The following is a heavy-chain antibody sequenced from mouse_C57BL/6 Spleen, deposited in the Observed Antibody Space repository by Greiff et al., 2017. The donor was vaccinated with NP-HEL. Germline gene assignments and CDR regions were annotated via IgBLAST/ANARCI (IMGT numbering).Heavy chain of an antibody. J-gene: IGHJ1*03. CDR2: ISYDGSN. D-gene: IGHD2-12*01. CDR1: GYSITSGYY. Sequence: EVQLQQSGPGLVKPSQSLSLTCSVTGYSITSGYYWNWIRQFPGNKLEWMGYISYDGSNNYNPSLKNRISITRDTSKNQFFLKLNSVTTEDTATYYCASLYSHWYFDVWGTGTTVTVSS. V-gene: IGHV3-6*01. CDR3: ASLYSHWYFDV.